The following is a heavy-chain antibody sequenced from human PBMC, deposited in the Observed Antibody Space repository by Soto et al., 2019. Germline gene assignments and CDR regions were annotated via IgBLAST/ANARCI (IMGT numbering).Heavy chain of an antibody. CDR2: ISGSGGST. CDR1: GFTFSRYA. J-gene: IGHJ4*02. Sequence: EGQLLESGGGLVQPGGSLRLSCAASGFTFSRYAMSWVRQAPGKGLEWVSAISGSGGSTWYLDSVKGRFTVSRDHSKNTLYLKMISLRAEDTAVYYGAKCRGDSCYRFDYGGQGPLVTVSP. D-gene: IGHD2-15*01. CDR3: AKCRGDSCYRFDY. V-gene: IGHV3-23*01.